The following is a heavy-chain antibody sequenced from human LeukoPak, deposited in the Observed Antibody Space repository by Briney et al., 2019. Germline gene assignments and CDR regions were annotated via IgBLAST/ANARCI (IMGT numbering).Heavy chain of an antibody. CDR3: ATSGSYSRDAFDI. D-gene: IGHD1-26*01. V-gene: IGHV1-24*01. Sequence: GASVKVSCKVSGYALTELSMHWVRQAPGKGLGWMEGFDPEDGETIYEHKFQVRVTMTEDTSTDTVYLELSSLTDEDTAVYYCATSGSYSRDAFDIWGQGTMVTVSS. CDR2: FDPEDGET. J-gene: IGHJ3*02. CDR1: GYALTELS.